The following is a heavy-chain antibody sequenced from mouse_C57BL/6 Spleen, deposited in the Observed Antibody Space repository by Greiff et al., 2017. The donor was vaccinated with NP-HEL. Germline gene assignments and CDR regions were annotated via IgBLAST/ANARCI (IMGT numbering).Heavy chain of an antibody. V-gene: IGHV1-82*01. CDR1: GYAFSSSW. CDR2: IYPGDGDT. J-gene: IGHJ3*01. CDR3: ARGGYGSRGEFAY. Sequence: QVHVKQSGPELVKPGASVKISCKASGYAFSSSWMNWVKQRPGKGLEWIGRIYPGDGDTNYNGKFKGKATLTADKSSSTAYMQLSSLTSEDSAVYFCARGGYGSRGEFAYWGQGTLVTVSA. D-gene: IGHD1-1*01.